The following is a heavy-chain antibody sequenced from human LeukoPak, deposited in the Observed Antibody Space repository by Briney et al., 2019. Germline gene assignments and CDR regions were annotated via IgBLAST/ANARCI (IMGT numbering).Heavy chain of an antibody. CDR1: GFTFSSYS. D-gene: IGHD2-2*01. J-gene: IGHJ4*02. Sequence: GGSLRLSCAASGFTFSSYSMNWVRQAPGKGLEWVSSISSSSSYIYYADSVKGRFTISRDNAKNSLYLQMNSLRAEDTAVYYCARLGGIVVVPAAMFEYWGQGTLVTVSS. CDR3: ARLGGIVVVPAAMFEY. CDR2: ISSSSSYI. V-gene: IGHV3-21*01.